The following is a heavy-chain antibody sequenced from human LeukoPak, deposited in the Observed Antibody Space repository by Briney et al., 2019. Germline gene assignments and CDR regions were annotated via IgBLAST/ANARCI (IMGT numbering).Heavy chain of an antibody. Sequence: ASVKVSCKASDYTFTSYGISWVRQAPGQGLEWMGWISAYNGNTNYAQKLQGRVTMTTDTSTSTAYMELRSLRSDDTAVYYCARDRTIFGVVIIDTGFDYWGQGTLVTVSS. CDR1: DYTFTSYG. D-gene: IGHD3-3*01. CDR2: ISAYNGNT. J-gene: IGHJ4*02. V-gene: IGHV1-18*01. CDR3: ARDRTIFGVVIIDTGFDY.